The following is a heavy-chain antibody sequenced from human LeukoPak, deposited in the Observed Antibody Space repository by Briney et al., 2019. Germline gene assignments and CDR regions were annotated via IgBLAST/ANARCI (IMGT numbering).Heavy chain of an antibody. V-gene: IGHV3-7*01. J-gene: IGHJ5*02. CDR2: IKEDGSET. CDR3: ARGGVTCRVNLAP. D-gene: IGHD3-16*01. CDR1: GFMFSSYW. Sequence: GGSLRLSCAASGFMFSSYWMTWVRQAPGKGLEWLANIKEDGSETYYADSVKGRFTISRDNAKNSLYLQMNSLRAEDTAVYYCARGGVTCRVNLAPWGQGTLVTVSS.